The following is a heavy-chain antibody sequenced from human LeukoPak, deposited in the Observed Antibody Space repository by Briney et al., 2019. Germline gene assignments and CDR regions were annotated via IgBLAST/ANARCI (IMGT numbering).Heavy chain of an antibody. CDR3: ARGSFTVTPSFDY. D-gene: IGHD4-17*01. V-gene: IGHV3-74*01. CDR2: INSDGRST. J-gene: IGHJ4*02. Sequence: GGSLRLSCAASGFTFSSYWMHSGRQAPGKGLVLVSRINSDGRSTIYADSVKGRFIISSDNAKNTLYLQMNSLRVEDTAVYYCARGSFTVTPSFDYWGQGTLVTVSS. CDR1: GFTFSSYW.